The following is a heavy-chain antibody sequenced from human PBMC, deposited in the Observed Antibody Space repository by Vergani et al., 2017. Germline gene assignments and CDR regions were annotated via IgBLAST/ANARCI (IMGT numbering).Heavy chain of an antibody. CDR3: ARGDTAMANYYYYYMDV. CDR1: GYTFTGYY. CDR2: INPNSGGT. D-gene: IGHD5-18*01. Sequence: QVQLVQSGAEVKKPGASVKVSCKASGYTFTGYYMHWVRQAPGQGLEWMGWINPNSGGTNYAQKFQGRVTMTRDTSPSTVYMELSSLRSEDTAVYYCARGDTAMANYYYYYMDVWGKGTTVTVSS. J-gene: IGHJ6*03. V-gene: IGHV1-2*02.